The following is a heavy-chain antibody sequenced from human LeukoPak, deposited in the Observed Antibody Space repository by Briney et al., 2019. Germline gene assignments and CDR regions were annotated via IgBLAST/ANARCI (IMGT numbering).Heavy chain of an antibody. V-gene: IGHV4-39*07. CDR2: IYYSGST. CDR3: ARDDAAMVHNWFDP. D-gene: IGHD5-18*01. CDR1: GGSISSSSYY. Sequence: PSETLSLTCTVSGGSISSSSYYWGWIRQPPGKGLEWIGSIYYSGSTYYNPSLKSRVTISVDTSKNQFSLKLSSVTAADTAVYYCARDDAAMVHNWFDPWGQGTLVTVSS. J-gene: IGHJ5*02.